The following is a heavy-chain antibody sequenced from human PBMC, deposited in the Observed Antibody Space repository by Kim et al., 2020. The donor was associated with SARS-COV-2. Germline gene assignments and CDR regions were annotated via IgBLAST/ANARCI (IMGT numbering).Heavy chain of an antibody. CDR2: ISYDGSNK. CDR3: AREGDYYDSSGYLVFDAFDL. J-gene: IGHJ3*01. D-gene: IGHD3-22*01. V-gene: IGHV3-30-3*01. CDR1: GFTFSSYA. Sequence: LSLTCAASGFTFSSYAMHWVRQAPGKGLEWVAVISYDGSNKYYADSVKGRFTISRDNSKNTLYLQMNSLRAEDTAVYYCAREGDYYDSSGYLVFDAFDLWGQGTMVTVSS.